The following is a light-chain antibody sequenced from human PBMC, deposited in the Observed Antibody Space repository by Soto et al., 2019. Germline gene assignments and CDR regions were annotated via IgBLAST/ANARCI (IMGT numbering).Light chain of an antibody. Sequence: IVLTQSPATLSLSPGERATMSXWARQSFNEYFVWYQQKPGXXTRLXXXDAXKRATGVPTRFSGSGSGTDFTLTISSLEPEEFALYYCQQRNKWPTGTFGGGTKVDIK. CDR3: QQRNKWPTGT. J-gene: IGKJ4*01. CDR1: QSFNEY. V-gene: IGKV3-11*01. CDR2: DAX.